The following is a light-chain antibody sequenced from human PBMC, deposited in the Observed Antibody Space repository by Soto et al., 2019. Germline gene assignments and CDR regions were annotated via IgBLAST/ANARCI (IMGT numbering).Light chain of an antibody. Sequence: DIQMTQSPSSLSASVGDIVTITCRTSQSISSYLNWYQQKPGKAPKLLIYAASSLQSGVPSRFSGSGSGTDFPLTISSLQPEDFATYYCQQSYSTPGTFGQGTNVEIK. J-gene: IGKJ1*01. CDR1: QSISSY. CDR3: QQSYSTPGT. V-gene: IGKV1-39*01. CDR2: AAS.